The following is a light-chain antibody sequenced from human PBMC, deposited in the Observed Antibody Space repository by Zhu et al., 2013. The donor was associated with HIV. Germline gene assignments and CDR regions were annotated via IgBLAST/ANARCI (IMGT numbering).Light chain of an antibody. Sequence: QSALTQPASVSGSPGQSITISCTGTSNDFGFYDFVSWYQQHPGKAPKLMIYEVSNRPSGVSDRFSASKSGNTASLTISGLQTEDEADYYCSSYSSFSTYVFGTGTKVTVL. CDR3: SSYSSFSTYV. CDR1: SNDFGFYDF. CDR2: EVS. J-gene: IGLJ1*01. V-gene: IGLV2-14*01.